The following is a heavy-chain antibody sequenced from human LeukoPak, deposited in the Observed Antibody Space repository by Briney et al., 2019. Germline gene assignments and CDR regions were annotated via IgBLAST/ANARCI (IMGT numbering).Heavy chain of an antibody. CDR1: GFSLSNARMG. V-gene: IGHV2-26*01. D-gene: IGHD5-18*01. Sequence: SGPTLVNPPQTLTLTCTVSGFSLSNARMGVSWIRQPPGKALEWLAHIFSNDEKSYSTSLKSRLTISKDTSKSQVVLTMTNMDPVDTATYYCARIPGVDTAYNWFDPWGQGTLVTVSS. CDR3: ARIPGVDTAYNWFDP. J-gene: IGHJ5*02. CDR2: IFSNDEK.